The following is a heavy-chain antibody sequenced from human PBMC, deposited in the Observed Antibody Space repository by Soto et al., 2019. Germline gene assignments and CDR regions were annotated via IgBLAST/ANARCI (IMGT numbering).Heavy chain of an antibody. V-gene: IGHV4-39*01. CDR3: ARLLWFGQLDFAY. CDR1: GGSIISSSYY. CDR2: IYYSGST. J-gene: IGHJ4*02. D-gene: IGHD3-10*01. Sequence: SETLSLTCTVSGGSIISSSYYLGCIRQPPGKGLEWIGSIYYSGSTYYNPSLKSRVTISVDTSKNQFSLKLSSVTAADTAVYYCARLLWFGQLDFAYWARRTLVTVSS.